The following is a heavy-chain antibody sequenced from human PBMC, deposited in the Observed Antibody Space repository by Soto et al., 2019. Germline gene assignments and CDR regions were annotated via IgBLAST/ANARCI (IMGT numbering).Heavy chain of an antibody. J-gene: IGHJ4*02. Sequence: SVKVSCKASGGTFSSYAISWVRQAPGQGLEWMGGIIPIFGTANYAQKFQGRVTITADESTSTAYMELSSLRSEDTAVYYCARNSYYYDSSGYYSAYYFDYWGQGTLVTVSS. CDR1: GGTFSSYA. CDR3: ARNSYYYDSSGYYSAYYFDY. D-gene: IGHD3-22*01. V-gene: IGHV1-69*13. CDR2: IIPIFGTA.